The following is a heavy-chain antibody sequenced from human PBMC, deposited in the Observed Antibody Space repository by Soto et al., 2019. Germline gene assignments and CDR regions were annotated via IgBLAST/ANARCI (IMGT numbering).Heavy chain of an antibody. CDR1: GFTFSSYA. D-gene: IGHD3-10*01. CDR3: AKVLWPRPEGGEDY. V-gene: IGHV3-23*01. Sequence: GGSLRLSCAASGFTFSSYAMSWVRQAPGKGLEWVSAISGSGGSTYYADSVKGRFTISRDNSKNTLYLQMNSLRAEDTAVYYCAKVLWPRPEGGEDYWGQGTLVTVSS. CDR2: ISGSGGST. J-gene: IGHJ4*02.